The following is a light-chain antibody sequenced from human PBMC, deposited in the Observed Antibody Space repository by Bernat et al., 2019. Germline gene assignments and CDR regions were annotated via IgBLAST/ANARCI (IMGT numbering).Light chain of an antibody. CDR3: SSYTSSSTLV. CDR2: DVR. Sequence: QSALTQPASVSGSPGKSITISCTGTSSDVGGYNYVSWYKQHPGRAPKLMIYDVRDRPSGISNRFSGSKSGNTASLTISGLLDEDEADYYCSSYTSSSTLVFGGGTRLTVL. V-gene: IGLV2-14*03. J-gene: IGLJ3*02. CDR1: SSDVGGYNY.